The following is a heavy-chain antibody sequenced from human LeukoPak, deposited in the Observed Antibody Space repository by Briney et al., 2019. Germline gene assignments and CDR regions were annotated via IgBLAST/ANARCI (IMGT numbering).Heavy chain of an antibody. D-gene: IGHD3-22*01. CDR1: GFTVSSNY. J-gene: IGHJ1*01. V-gene: IGHV3-66*01. Sequence: PGGSLRLSCAASGFTVSSNYMSWVRQAPGKGLEWVSVIYSGGSTYYADSVKGRFTISRDNSKNTLYLQMNSLRAEDTAVYYCASGGITMIVVATPSGFQHWGQGTLVTVSS. CDR2: IYSGGST. CDR3: ASGGITMIVVATPSGFQH.